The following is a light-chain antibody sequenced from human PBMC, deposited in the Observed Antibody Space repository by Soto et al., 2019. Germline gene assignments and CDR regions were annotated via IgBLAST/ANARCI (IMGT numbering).Light chain of an antibody. J-gene: IGKJ5*01. CDR1: QSVRSN. Sequence: ILMTESPATLYVSPGERATLSCRVSQSVRSNLAWYQQKPGQAPRLVIYGASTRATGIPARFSGGGSGTEFTLTISSLQSEDFAVYYCQQYNSWPPITFGQGTRLAIK. CDR3: QQYNSWPPIT. V-gene: IGKV3-15*01. CDR2: GAS.